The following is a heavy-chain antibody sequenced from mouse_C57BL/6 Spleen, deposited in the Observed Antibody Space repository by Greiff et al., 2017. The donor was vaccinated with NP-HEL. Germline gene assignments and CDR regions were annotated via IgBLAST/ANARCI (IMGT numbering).Heavy chain of an antibody. CDR1: GYTFTDYE. Sequence: LQQSGAELVRPGASVTLSCKASGYTFTDYEMHWVKQTPVHGLEWIGAIDPETGGTAYNQKFKGKAILTADKSSSTAYMELRSLTSEDSAVYYCTRWYCGSGDYAMDYWGQGTSVTVSS. J-gene: IGHJ4*01. CDR3: TRWYCGSGDYAMDY. CDR2: IDPETGGT. D-gene: IGHD1-1*01. V-gene: IGHV1-15*01.